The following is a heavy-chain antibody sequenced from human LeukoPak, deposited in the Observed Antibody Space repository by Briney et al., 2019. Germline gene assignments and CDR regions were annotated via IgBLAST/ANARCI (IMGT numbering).Heavy chain of an antibody. Sequence: ASVKVSCKASGYTFTGYYMHWVRQAPGQGLEWMGWINPNSGGTKYAQKFQGRVTTTRDTSISTAYMELSRLRSDDTAVYYCARGAVAGTRRNAFDIWGQGTMVTVSS. CDR2: INPNSGGT. CDR1: GYTFTGYY. J-gene: IGHJ3*02. D-gene: IGHD6-19*01. V-gene: IGHV1-2*02. CDR3: ARGAVAGTRRNAFDI.